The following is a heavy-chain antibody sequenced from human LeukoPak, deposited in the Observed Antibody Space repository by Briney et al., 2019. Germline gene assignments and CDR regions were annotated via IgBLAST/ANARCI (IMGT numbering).Heavy chain of an antibody. Sequence: KPSETLSLTCTVSGGSISSGDYYWSWIRQPPGKGLEWIGYIYYSGSTYYNPSLKSRVTISVDTSKNQFSLKLSSVTAADTAVYYCARGRRLRLGELFDYWGQGTLVTVSS. CDR2: IYYSGST. V-gene: IGHV4-30-4*01. J-gene: IGHJ4*02. CDR1: GGSISSGDYY. D-gene: IGHD3-16*01. CDR3: ARGRRLRLGELFDY.